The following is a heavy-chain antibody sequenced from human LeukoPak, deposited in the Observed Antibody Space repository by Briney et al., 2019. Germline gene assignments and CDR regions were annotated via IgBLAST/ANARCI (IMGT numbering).Heavy chain of an antibody. J-gene: IGHJ6*03. CDR1: GGTFSHYA. CDR2: INPNSGGT. Sequence: SVKVSCKASGGTFSHYAISWVRQAPGQGLEWMGWINPNSGGTNYAQKFQGRVTMTRDTPISTAYMELSRLRSDDTAVYYCARYGTGLDYYYMDVWGKGTTVTISS. CDR3: ARYGTGLDYYYMDV. D-gene: IGHD3-16*01. V-gene: IGHV1-2*02.